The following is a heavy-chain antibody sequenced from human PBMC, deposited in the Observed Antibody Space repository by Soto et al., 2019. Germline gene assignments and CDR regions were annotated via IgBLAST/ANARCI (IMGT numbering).Heavy chain of an antibody. CDR1: GYTFTSYA. CDR3: AAGPKLSIHFDY. D-gene: IGHD3-3*02. V-gene: IGHV1-3*01. CDR2: INAGNGNT. Sequence: QVQLVQSGAEVKKPGASVKVSCKASGYTFTSYAMHWVRQAPGQRLEWMGWINAGNGNTKYSQKFQGRVTITRDTSASTAYMELSSLRSEDTAVYYCAAGPKLSIHFDYWGRGTLVTVSS. J-gene: IGHJ4*02.